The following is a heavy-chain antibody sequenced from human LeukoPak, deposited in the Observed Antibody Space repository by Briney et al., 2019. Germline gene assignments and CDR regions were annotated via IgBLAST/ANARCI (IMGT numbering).Heavy chain of an antibody. V-gene: IGHV1-18*01. J-gene: IGHJ4*02. D-gene: IGHD2-15*01. CDR3: ASPRYCSGGSCYYHFDY. CDR2: ISAYNGNT. Sequence: ASVKVSCKASGYTFTSYGISWVRRAPGQGLEWMGWISAYNGNTNYAQKLQGRVTMTTDTSTSTAYTELRSLRSDDTAVYYCASPRYCSGGSCYYHFDYWGQGTLVTVSS. CDR1: GYTFTSYG.